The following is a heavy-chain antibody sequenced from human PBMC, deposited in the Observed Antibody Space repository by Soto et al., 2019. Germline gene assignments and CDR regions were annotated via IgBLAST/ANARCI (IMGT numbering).Heavy chain of an antibody. Sequence: LSLTCAVSGGSISSSNWWSWVRQPPGKGLEWIGEIYHSGSTNYNPSLKSRVTISVDKSKNQFSLKLSSVTAADTAVYYCARVGGYYGSGSYPLVDYWGQGTLVTVSS. CDR1: GGSISSSNW. D-gene: IGHD3-10*01. CDR3: ARVGGYYGSGSYPLVDY. V-gene: IGHV4-4*02. CDR2: IYHSGST. J-gene: IGHJ4*02.